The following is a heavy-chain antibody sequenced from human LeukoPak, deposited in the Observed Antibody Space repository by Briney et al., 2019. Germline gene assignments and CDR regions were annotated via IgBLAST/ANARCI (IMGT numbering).Heavy chain of an antibody. V-gene: IGHV4-34*01. CDR2: INHSGST. CDR3: ARTIQGYSYGSVGHWFDP. J-gene: IGHJ5*02. Sequence: SETLSLTCAVYGGSFSGYYWSWIRQPPGKGLEWIGEINHSGSTNYNPSLKSRVTISVDTSKNQFSLKLSSVTAADTAVYYCARTIQGYSYGSVGHWFDPWGQGTLVTVSS. CDR1: GGSFSGYY. D-gene: IGHD5-18*01.